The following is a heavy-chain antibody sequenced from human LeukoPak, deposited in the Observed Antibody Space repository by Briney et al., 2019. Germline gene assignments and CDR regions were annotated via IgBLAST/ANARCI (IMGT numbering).Heavy chain of an antibody. CDR1: GFTFSNYW. J-gene: IGHJ3*02. V-gene: IGHV3-7*01. Sequence: GGSLRLSCAASGFTFSNYWMTWVRQAPGKGLEWVANIKQDGSEKYYVDSVKGRFTISRDNAKNSLYLQMNSLRAEDTAVYYCASPEWLPDSIDIWGQGTMVTVSS. CDR2: IKQDGSEK. D-gene: IGHD3-3*01. CDR3: ASPEWLPDSIDI.